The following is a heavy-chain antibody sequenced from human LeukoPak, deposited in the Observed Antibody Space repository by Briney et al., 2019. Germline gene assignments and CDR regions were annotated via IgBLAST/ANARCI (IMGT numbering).Heavy chain of an antibody. D-gene: IGHD3-16*01. CDR3: AREGGMGAFDI. J-gene: IGHJ3*02. CDR1: GFTFSSYW. V-gene: IGHV3-7*01. CDR2: IKQDGSEK. Sequence: GGSLRLSCTASGFTFSSYWMSWVRQAPGKGLEWVANIKQDGSEKYYVDSVKGRFTISRDNAKNSLYLQMNSLRAEDTAVYYCAREGGMGAFDIWGQGTMVTVSS.